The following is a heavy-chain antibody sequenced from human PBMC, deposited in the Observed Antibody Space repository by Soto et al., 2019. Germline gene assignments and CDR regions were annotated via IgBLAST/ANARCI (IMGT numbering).Heavy chain of an antibody. V-gene: IGHV1-8*01. Sequence: SVKVSCNASLYIVGNYDISWVRQGTGQGLEWMGWMNPNSGKGGYAQKFQGRVTMTRDTSTSTAYMELSSLTSDDTAIYYCARMATSGTLNWFDPWGQGTLVTVSS. CDR3: ARMATSGTLNWFDP. CDR1: LYIVGNYD. J-gene: IGHJ5*02. CDR2: MNPNSGKG.